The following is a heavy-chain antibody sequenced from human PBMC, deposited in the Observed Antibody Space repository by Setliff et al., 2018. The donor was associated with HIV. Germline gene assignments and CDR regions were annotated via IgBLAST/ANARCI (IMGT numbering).Heavy chain of an antibody. CDR1: GGSFSGYY. J-gene: IGHJ4*02. CDR2: VNHKGVA. V-gene: IGHV4-34*01. CDR3: TRAQIAAPRPFDY. Sequence: PSLTCAVYGGSFSGYYWTWIRQSPGRGLEWIGEVNHKGVANYSPSLMRRATISADTSKNQFSLRLSSVTAADMALYFCTRAQIAAPRPFDYWGQGTLVTVSS. D-gene: IGHD2-21*01.